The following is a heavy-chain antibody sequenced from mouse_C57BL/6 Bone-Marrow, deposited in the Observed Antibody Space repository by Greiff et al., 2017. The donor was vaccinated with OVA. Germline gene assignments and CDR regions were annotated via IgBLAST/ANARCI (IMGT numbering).Heavy chain of an antibody. CDR2: IDPSDSYT. CDR1: GYTFTSYW. CDR3: ARGDYGNPLYWYFDV. J-gene: IGHJ1*03. V-gene: IGHV1-59*01. Sequence: QVQLQQPGAELVRPGTSVKLSCKASGYTFTSYWMHWVKQRPGQGLEWIGVIDPSDSYTNYNQKFKGKATLTVDTSASTAYMQLSSLTSEDSAVYYCARGDYGNPLYWYFDVWGTGTTVTVSS. D-gene: IGHD2-1*01.